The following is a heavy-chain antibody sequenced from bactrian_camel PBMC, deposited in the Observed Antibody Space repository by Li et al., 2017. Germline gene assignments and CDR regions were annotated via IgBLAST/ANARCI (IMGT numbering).Heavy chain of an antibody. CDR3: ATTALYSSIFGY. D-gene: IGHD3*01. J-gene: IGHJ6*01. CDR2: IENSGTT. CDR1: GDPGCKYD. V-gene: IGHV3S53*01. Sequence: QVQLVESGGGSVQAGGSLRLSCTRSGDPGCKYDMSWYRRSAPGEDRKFVAGIENSGTTAYADSVKGRFTISRDNAKNTVYLQMNSLKSEDTALYYCATTALYSSIFGYWGQGTQVTVS.